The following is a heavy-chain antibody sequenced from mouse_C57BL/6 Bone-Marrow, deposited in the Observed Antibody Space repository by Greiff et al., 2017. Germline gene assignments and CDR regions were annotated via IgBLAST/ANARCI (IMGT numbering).Heavy chain of an antibody. CDR3: ARKAYYYGSRDYFDH. J-gene: IGHJ2*01. CDR2: INSDGGST. CDR1: EYEFPSHD. D-gene: IGHD1-1*01. V-gene: IGHV5-2*01. Sequence: EVKVVESGGGLVQPGESLKLSCESNEYEFPSHDMSWVRKTPEKRLELVAAINSDGGSTYYPDTMERRFIISRDNTKKTLYLQMSSLRSEDTALYYCARKAYYYGSRDYFDHWGQGTTLTVSS.